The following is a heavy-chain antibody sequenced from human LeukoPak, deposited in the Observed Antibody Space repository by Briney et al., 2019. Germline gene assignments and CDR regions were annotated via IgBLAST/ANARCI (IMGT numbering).Heavy chain of an antibody. J-gene: IGHJ5*02. CDR3: AKDRGDSSSWFDP. CDR1: GFTFSSYG. V-gene: IGHV3-30*18. CDR2: ISYDGSNK. Sequence: PGGSLRLSCAASGFTFSSYGMHWVRQAPGKGLEWVAVISYDGSNKYYADSVKGRFTISRDNSENTLYLQMNSLRAEDTAVYYCAKDRGDSSSWFDPWGQGTLVTVSS. D-gene: IGHD6-13*01.